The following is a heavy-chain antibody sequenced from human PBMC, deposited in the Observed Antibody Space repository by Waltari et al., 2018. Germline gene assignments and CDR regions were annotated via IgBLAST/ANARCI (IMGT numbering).Heavy chain of an antibody. CDR1: GGSISSGGYS. CDR3: ARGGYCSSTSCYRPWFDP. J-gene: IGHJ5*02. Sequence: QLQLQESGSGLVKPSQTLSLTCAVSGGSISSGGYSWSWIRQPPGKGLEWIGYIYHSGSTYYNPSLKSRVTISVDRSKYQFSLKLSSVTAADTAVYYCARGGYCSSTSCYRPWFDPWGQGTLVTVSS. CDR2: IYHSGST. V-gene: IGHV4-30-2*01. D-gene: IGHD2-2*02.